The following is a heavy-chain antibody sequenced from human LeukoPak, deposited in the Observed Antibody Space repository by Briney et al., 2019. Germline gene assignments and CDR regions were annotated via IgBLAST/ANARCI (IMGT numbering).Heavy chain of an antibody. CDR1: GFTFSSYA. Sequence: GGSLRLSCAASGFTFSSYAMHWVRQAPGKGLEWVAVISYDGSNKYYADSVKGRFTISRDNSKNTLYLQMNSLRAEDTAVYYCARDLSSGYTPAPFDYWGQGTLVTVSS. CDR3: ARDLSSGYTPAPFDY. J-gene: IGHJ4*02. D-gene: IGHD3-22*01. CDR2: ISYDGSNK. V-gene: IGHV3-30*04.